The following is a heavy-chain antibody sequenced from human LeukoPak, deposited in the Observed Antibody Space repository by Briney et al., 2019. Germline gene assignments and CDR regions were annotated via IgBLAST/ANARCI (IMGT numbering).Heavy chain of an antibody. CDR1: GYTFTGYY. CDR3: ARTLYDNDAFDI. Sequence: ASVKVSCKASGYTFTGYYIHWVRQAPGQGLEWMGRINPYSGGTNYAQNFQGRVTMTRDTSISTAYMELSRLRSDDTAVYYCARTLYDNDAFDIWGQGTMVTVSS. CDR2: INPYSGGT. J-gene: IGHJ3*02. D-gene: IGHD3-16*01. V-gene: IGHV1-2*06.